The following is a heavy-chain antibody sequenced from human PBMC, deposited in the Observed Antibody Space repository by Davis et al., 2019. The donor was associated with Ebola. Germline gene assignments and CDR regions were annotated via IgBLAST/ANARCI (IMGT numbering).Heavy chain of an antibody. D-gene: IGHD2-15*01. J-gene: IGHJ4*02. Sequence: PGGSLRLSCAASGFTFSSYAMSWVRQAPGKGLEWVSAISGSGGSTYYADSVKGRFTISRDSSKNTLYLQMNSLRAEDTAVYYCAKAQDIVVVVAATDFDYWGQGTLVTVSS. V-gene: IGHV3-23*01. CDR3: AKAQDIVVVVAATDFDY. CDR1: GFTFSSYA. CDR2: ISGSGGST.